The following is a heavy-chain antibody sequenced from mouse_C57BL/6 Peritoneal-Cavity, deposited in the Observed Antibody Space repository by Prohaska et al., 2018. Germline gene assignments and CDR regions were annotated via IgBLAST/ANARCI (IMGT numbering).Heavy chain of an antibody. J-gene: IGHJ2*01. CDR2: IYPDDVDN. V-gene: IGHV14-2*01. CDR3: ARRDYLDYVDY. D-gene: IGHD1-1*01. Sequence: EVQLQQSGAELVKPGASVKLSCTASGFNIKDYYMHWVKQRTGEGLDWIGMIYPDDVDNKYAQKCNGKAIITADTSTNTAYQQISILTAENTAVYCCARRDYLDYVDYWGQGTTLTVSS. CDR1: GFNIKDYY.